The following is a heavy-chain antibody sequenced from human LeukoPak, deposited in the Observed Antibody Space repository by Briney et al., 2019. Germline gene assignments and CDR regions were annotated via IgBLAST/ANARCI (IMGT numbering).Heavy chain of an antibody. D-gene: IGHD3-16*02. J-gene: IGHJ4*02. CDR1: GFTFSDYY. CDR3: ARSPYDYVWGSYRLYYFDY. CDR2: ISSSGSTI. V-gene: IGHV3-11*01. Sequence: GGSLRLSCAASGFTFSDYYMSWIRQAPGKGLEWVSYISSSGSTIYYADSVKGRFTISRDNAKNSLYLQMNSLRAEDTAVYYCARSPYDYVWGSYRLYYFDYWGQGTLVTVSS.